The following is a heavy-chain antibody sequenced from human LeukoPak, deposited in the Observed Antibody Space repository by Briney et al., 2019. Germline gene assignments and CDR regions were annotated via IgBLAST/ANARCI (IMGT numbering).Heavy chain of an antibody. D-gene: IGHD1-26*01. CDR2: ISGSGGST. V-gene: IGHV3-23*01. Sequence: PGGSLRLSCAASGFTFSSYAMSWVRQAPGKGLEWVSAISGSGGSTYYADSVKGRFTISRDNSKSTLYLQMNSLRAEDTAVYYCASPYSGSYYRDEFDYWGQGTLVTVSS. J-gene: IGHJ4*02. CDR1: GFTFSSYA. CDR3: ASPYSGSYYRDEFDY.